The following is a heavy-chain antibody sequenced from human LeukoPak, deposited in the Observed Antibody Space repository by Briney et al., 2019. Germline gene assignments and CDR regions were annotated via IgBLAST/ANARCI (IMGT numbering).Heavy chain of an antibody. J-gene: IGHJ4*02. CDR3: ARELRDYGSGWYIFDY. Sequence: SETLSLTCTVSGGSISHYYLNWIRQPPGKGLEWIGDIYYGRSTNYNPSLKSRVTMSVDTSKNQFSLKLSSVTAADTAVYFCARELRDYGSGWYIFDYWGQGTLVTVSS. D-gene: IGHD6-19*01. CDR1: GGSISHYY. CDR2: IYYGRST. V-gene: IGHV4-59*01.